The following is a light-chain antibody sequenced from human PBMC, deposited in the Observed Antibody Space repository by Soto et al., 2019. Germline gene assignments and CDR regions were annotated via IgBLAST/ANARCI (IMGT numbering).Light chain of an antibody. CDR1: QSVSNNY. V-gene: IGKV3-20*01. CDR2: GAS. CDR3: QQYGSSGT. Sequence: MTQSPAPLSLSPGERATLSCMASQSVSNNYLAWYQQKPGQAPRLLIYGASNRATGIPDRFSGSGSGTDFTLTISRLEPEDFAVYYCQQYGSSGTFGQGTKVDIK. J-gene: IGKJ1*01.